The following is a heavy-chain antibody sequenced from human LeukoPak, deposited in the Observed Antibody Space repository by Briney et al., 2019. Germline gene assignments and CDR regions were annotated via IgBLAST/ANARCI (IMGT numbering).Heavy chain of an antibody. V-gene: IGHV3-23*01. CDR1: GFTFSTFA. D-gene: IGHD5-18*01. Sequence: GGSLRLSCAASGFTFSTFAMIWVRQPPGKGLEWVSSIFPSGGKIHYADSVRGRFTISRDNSKSTLSLQMNSLRVEDTAIYYCATYRQVLLPFESWGQGTLVTVSS. CDR2: IFPSGGKI. CDR3: ATYRQVLLPFES. J-gene: IGHJ4*02.